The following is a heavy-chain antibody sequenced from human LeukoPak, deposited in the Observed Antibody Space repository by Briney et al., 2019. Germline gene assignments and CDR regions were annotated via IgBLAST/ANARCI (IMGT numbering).Heavy chain of an antibody. V-gene: IGHV3-73*01. J-gene: IGHJ4*02. CDR1: GFTFSDST. D-gene: IGHD1-26*01. CDR2: IRNKAYSYAT. Sequence: GGSLKLSCAASGFTFSDSTVHWVRQAPGKGLEWVGRIRNKAYSYATAYAASLRGRFTISRDDSRHTASLQMNSPTTEETAVYYCALGVSGATVSDYWGQGTLVTVSS. CDR3: ALGVSGATVSDY.